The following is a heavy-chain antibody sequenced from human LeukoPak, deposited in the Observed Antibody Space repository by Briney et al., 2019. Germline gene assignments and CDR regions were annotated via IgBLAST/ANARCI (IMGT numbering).Heavy chain of an antibody. D-gene: IGHD1-26*01. Sequence: SETLSLTCTVSGASISSYYWSWIRQPPGKGLEWIGYIYYSGSTNYNPSLKSRVTISVDTCKNQFSLKLSSVTAADTAVYYCARGASVGATHFDYWGQGTLVTVSS. CDR1: GASISSYY. CDR2: IYYSGST. CDR3: ARGASVGATHFDY. J-gene: IGHJ4*02. V-gene: IGHV4-59*01.